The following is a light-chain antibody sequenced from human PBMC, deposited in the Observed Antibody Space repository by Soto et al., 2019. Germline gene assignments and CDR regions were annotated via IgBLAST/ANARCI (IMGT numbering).Light chain of an antibody. V-gene: IGKV3-15*01. CDR1: RSVKTN. CDR2: DAS. CDR3: QQYYHWPPIT. Sequence: EIVMTQSPATLSVSPGERATLSCRASRSVKTNLAWYQQNPGQAPRLLIYDASTRATNVSARFSGSGSGTEFTLTISSLQSEDFALYYCQQYYHWPPITFGPGTRLEIK. J-gene: IGKJ5*01.